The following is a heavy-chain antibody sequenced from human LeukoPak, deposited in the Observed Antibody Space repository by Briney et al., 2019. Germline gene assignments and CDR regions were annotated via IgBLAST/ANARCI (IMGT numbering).Heavy chain of an antibody. CDR2: ISWNSGSI. J-gene: IGHJ4*02. Sequence: GRSLRLSCAASGFTFDDYDMHWVRQAPGKGLEWVSGISWNSGSIGYADSVKGRFTISRDNAKNSLYLQMNSLRAEDTALYYCAKDKWQVGATPFDYWGQGTLVTVSS. CDR3: AKDKWQVGATPFDY. CDR1: GFTFDDYD. D-gene: IGHD1-26*01. V-gene: IGHV3-9*01.